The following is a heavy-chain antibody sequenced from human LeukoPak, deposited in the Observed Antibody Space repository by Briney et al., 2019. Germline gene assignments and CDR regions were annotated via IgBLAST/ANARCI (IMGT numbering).Heavy chain of an antibody. Sequence: PGGSLRLSCAASGFTFSSYSMNWVRQAPGKGLEWVSSISSSSSYIYYADSVKGRFTISRDNAKNSLYLQMNSLRAEDTAVYYCARSDYDYVWGSYVDYWGQGTLATVSS. D-gene: IGHD3-16*01. CDR2: ISSSSSYI. CDR1: GFTFSSYS. V-gene: IGHV3-21*01. CDR3: ARSDYDYVWGSYVDY. J-gene: IGHJ4*02.